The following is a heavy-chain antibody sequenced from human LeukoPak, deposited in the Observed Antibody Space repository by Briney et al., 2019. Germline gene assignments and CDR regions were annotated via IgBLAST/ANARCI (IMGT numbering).Heavy chain of an antibody. CDR2: IYHSGST. V-gene: IGHV4-38-2*02. CDR1: GYSTSSGYY. D-gene: IGHD2-15*01. Sequence: PSETLSLTCTVSGYSTSSGYYWGWIRQPPGKGLEWIGSIYHSGSTYYNPSLKSRVTISVDTSKNQFSLKLSSVTAADTAVYYCARETEYCSGGSCQPDYWGQGTLVTVSS. CDR3: ARETEYCSGGSCQPDY. J-gene: IGHJ4*02.